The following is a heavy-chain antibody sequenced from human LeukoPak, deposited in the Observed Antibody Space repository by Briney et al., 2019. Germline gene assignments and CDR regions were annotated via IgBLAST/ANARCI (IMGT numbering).Heavy chain of an antibody. Sequence: GGSLRLSCSASGFTFSTYSMNWVRQAPGKGLEWVSSISSSSRYIYYADSVKGRFTISRDNAKNSLYLQMNSLRVEDTAVYYCARGLFLSGYLDAFDIWGQGTVVTVSS. D-gene: IGHD3-22*01. CDR3: ARGLFLSGYLDAFDI. J-gene: IGHJ3*02. V-gene: IGHV3-21*04. CDR2: ISSSSRYI. CDR1: GFTFSTYS.